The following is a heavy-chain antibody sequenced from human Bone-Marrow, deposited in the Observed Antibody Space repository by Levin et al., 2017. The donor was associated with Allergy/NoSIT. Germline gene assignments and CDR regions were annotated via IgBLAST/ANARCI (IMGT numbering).Heavy chain of an antibody. J-gene: IGHJ4*02. D-gene: IGHD2-15*01. CDR2: IDIDGSTT. CDR3: ARDPHCSGGSCYWGIDY. CDR1: GFTFSSYW. V-gene: IGHV3-74*01. Sequence: GESLKISCAASGFTFSSYWMHWVRQAPGKGLVWVSRIDIDGSTTNYADSVKGRFTISRDNAKNTLYLQMNSLRAEDTAVYYCARDPHCSGGSCYWGIDYWGQGTLVTVSS.